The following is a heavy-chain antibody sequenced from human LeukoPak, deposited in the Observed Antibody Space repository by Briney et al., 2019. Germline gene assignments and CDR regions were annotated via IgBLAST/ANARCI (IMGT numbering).Heavy chain of an antibody. CDR3: ARDGSGSYYDRGWFDP. V-gene: IGHV1-8*01. CDR2: MNPNSGNT. Sequence: GASVKVSCKASAYTFTSYNINWVRQATGRGLEWMGWMNPNSGNTGYAQKFQGRVTMTRNTSISTAYMELSSLTSEDTAVYYCARDGSGSYYDRGWFDPWGQGTLVTVSS. CDR1: AYTFTSYN. D-gene: IGHD3-10*01. J-gene: IGHJ5*02.